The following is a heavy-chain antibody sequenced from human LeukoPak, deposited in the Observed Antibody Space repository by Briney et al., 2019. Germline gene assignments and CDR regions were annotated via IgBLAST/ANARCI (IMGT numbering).Heavy chain of an antibody. D-gene: IGHD4-11*01. J-gene: IGHJ4*02. CDR2: ISDRARNT. V-gene: IGHV3-23*01. CDR3: TTRLQHHCDY. CDR1: GFTFSSDT. Sequence: SGGSLRLSCATSGFTFSSDTRNWVRQTPGKGLEWVSTISDRARNTHYADSVNGRFTISRDDFLNMVYLQMDRLTVEDTAVYYCTTRLQHHCDYWGQGTQVTVSS.